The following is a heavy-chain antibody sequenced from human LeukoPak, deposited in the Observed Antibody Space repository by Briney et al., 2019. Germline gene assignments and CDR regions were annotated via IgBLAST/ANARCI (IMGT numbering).Heavy chain of an antibody. V-gene: IGHV4-61*02. CDR2: IYTSGST. CDR3: ARGGTGYSSSGFEY. D-gene: IGHD6-13*01. Sequence: SETLSLTCTVSGGSISSGSCYWSWIRQPAGKGLEWIGRIYTSGSTNYNPSLKSRVTISVDTSKNQFSLKLTSVTAADTAVYYCARGGTGYSSSGFEYWGQGTLVTVSS. CDR1: GGSISSGSCY. J-gene: IGHJ4*02.